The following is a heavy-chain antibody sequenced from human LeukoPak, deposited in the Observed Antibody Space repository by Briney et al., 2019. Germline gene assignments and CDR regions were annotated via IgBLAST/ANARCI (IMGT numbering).Heavy chain of an antibody. CDR1: GFIFSNYG. V-gene: IGHV3-33*06. CDR2: IWNDGSYK. J-gene: IGHJ4*02. CDR3: AKSAEVVLRFLGVIDY. D-gene: IGHD3-3*01. Sequence: GGSLRLSCAASGFIFSNYGMHWVRQAPGKGLEWVAVIWNDGSYKYYADSVKGRFTISRDNSKNTLYLQMNSLRAEDTAVYYCAKSAEVVLRFLGVIDYWGKGTLVTVSS.